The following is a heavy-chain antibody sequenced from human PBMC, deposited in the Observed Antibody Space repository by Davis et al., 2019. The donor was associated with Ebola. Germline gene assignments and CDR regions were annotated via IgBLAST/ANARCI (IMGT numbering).Heavy chain of an antibody. V-gene: IGHV3-30*18. Sequence: GGSLRLSCAASGFTFSISGMHWVRQAPGKGLEWVAVISYDGSNKYYADSVKGRFTISRDNSKNTLYLQMNSLRAEDTAVYYCAKDYCTNGVCFPFDYWGQGTLVTVSS. CDR2: ISYDGSNK. J-gene: IGHJ4*02. CDR3: AKDYCTNGVCFPFDY. D-gene: IGHD2-8*01. CDR1: GFTFSISG.